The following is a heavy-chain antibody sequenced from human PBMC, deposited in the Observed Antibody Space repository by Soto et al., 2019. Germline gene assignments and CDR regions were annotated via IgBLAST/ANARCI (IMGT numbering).Heavy chain of an antibody. CDR3: VQLDEISDAFDI. D-gene: IGHD1-1*01. V-gene: IGHV6-1*01. CDR2: TYYRSKWYN. J-gene: IGHJ3*02. CDR1: GDSVSSNSAA. Sequence: SQTLSLTCAISGDSVSSNSAAWNWIRQSPSRGLEWLGRTYYRSKWYNDYAVSVKSRITINPDTSKNQFSLQLNSVTPEDTAVYYCVQLDEISDAFDIWGQGTMVTVSS.